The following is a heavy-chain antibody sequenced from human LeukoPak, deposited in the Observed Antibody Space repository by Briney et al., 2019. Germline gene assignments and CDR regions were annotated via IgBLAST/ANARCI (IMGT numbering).Heavy chain of an antibody. D-gene: IGHD4-17*01. V-gene: IGHV1-2*06. Sequence: ASVKVSCKASGYTFTDYYMHWVRQAPGQGLEWMGRTNPNSGGTNYAQNFQGRVTMTRDTSISTAYMELRRLRSDDTAVYYCARDITLTSRGNLDYWGQGTLVTVSS. CDR1: GYTFTDYY. J-gene: IGHJ4*02. CDR2: TNPNSGGT. CDR3: ARDITLTSRGNLDY.